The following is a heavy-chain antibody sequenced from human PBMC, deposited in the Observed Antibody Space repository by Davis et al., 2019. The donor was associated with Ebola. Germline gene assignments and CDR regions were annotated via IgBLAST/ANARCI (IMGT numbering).Heavy chain of an antibody. Sequence: GESLKISCAASGFTFSSYAMSWVRQAPGKGLEWVSAISGSGGSTYYADSVKGRFTISRDNSKNTLYLQMNSLRAEDTAVYYCAKGLAAAGFLYYYYGMDVWGQGTTVTVSS. V-gene: IGHV3-23*01. CDR1: GFTFSSYA. D-gene: IGHD6-13*01. J-gene: IGHJ6*02. CDR2: ISGSGGST. CDR3: AKGLAAAGFLYYYYGMDV.